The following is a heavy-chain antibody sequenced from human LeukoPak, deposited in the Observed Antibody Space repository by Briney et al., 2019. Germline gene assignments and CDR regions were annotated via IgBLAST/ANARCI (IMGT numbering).Heavy chain of an antibody. Sequence: GGSLRLSCAASGFTFSSYSMNWVRQAPGKGLEWVSSISSSSSYIYYADSVKGRSTISRDNAKNSLYLQMNSLRAEDTAVYYCARVPIAAAANFDYWGQGTLVTVSS. J-gene: IGHJ4*02. CDR3: ARVPIAAAANFDY. CDR1: GFTFSSYS. CDR2: ISSSSSYI. V-gene: IGHV3-21*01. D-gene: IGHD6-13*01.